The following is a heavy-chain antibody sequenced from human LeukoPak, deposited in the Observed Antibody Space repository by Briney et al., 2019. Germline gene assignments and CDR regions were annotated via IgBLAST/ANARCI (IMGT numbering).Heavy chain of an antibody. V-gene: IGHV3-13*01. J-gene: IGHJ3*02. Sequence: GGSLRLSCAASGFTFSSYDMHWVRQGTGKGLEWVSAIGTGGDTYYSGSVKGRFTISRENAKNSLYLQMNSLRAGDTAVYYCARERRQLIYDTLDIWGQGTMVTVSS. CDR1: GFTFSSYD. CDR3: ARERRQLIYDTLDI. D-gene: IGHD6-13*01. CDR2: IGTGGDT.